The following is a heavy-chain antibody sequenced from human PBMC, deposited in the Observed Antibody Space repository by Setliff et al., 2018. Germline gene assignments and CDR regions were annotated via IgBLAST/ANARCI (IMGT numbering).Heavy chain of an antibody. CDR1: GYSFRNFG. CDR2: ISGYNGNT. D-gene: IGHD2-8*01. J-gene: IGHJ4*02. CDR3: SKLVRYCTTTACQGASGAEF. Sequence: EASVKVSCKASGYSFRNFGITWVRQAPGQGLEWMGWISGYNGNTNYAQKLQGRVTMTTDTSTSTAYLELRSLTSDDTAVYYCSKLVRYCTTTACQGASGAEFWGQGTLVTVSS. V-gene: IGHV1-18*01.